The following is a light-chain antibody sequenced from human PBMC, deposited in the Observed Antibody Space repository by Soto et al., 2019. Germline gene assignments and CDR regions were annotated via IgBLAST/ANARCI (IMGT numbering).Light chain of an antibody. CDR1: SSEIGAYNY. V-gene: IGLV2-14*03. J-gene: IGLJ3*02. CDR2: DVT. Sequence: QSALTQPASVSGSPGQSITFSCTGTSSEIGAYNYVSCYQHHPGKAPKLLIYDVTDRPSGVSDRFSGSKSGTTASLTISGLQAEDEADYFCSSYTTINTVVVFGGGTKVTVL. CDR3: SSYTTINTVVV.